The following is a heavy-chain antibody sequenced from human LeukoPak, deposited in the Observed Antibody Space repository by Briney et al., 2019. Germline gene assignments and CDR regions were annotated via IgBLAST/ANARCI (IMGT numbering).Heavy chain of an antibody. V-gene: IGHV4-59*01. CDR1: GGSINNYY. CDR3: ARVEEGYGSGRRENYYYYYMDV. D-gene: IGHD3-10*01. Sequence: SETLSLTCTVSGGSINNYYWSWIRQPPGKGLEWIGYIHYSGSTNYNPSLKSRVTISIDTSKNQSSLKLSFVTAADTAVYYCARVEEGYGSGRRENYYYYYMDVWGKGSTVTISS. CDR2: IHYSGST. J-gene: IGHJ6*03.